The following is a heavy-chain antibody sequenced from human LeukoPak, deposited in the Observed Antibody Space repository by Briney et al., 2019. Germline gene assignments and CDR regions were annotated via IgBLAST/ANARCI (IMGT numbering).Heavy chain of an antibody. Sequence: GRSLRLSCAASGFTFSSYAMHWVRQAPGKGLEWVAVISYDGSNKYYADSVKGRFTISRDNSKNTLYLQMNSLRAEDTAVYYCARVSILRANGDYPSDYWGQGTLVTVSS. J-gene: IGHJ4*02. D-gene: IGHD4-17*01. CDR1: GFTFSSYA. CDR3: ARVSILRANGDYPSDY. V-gene: IGHV3-30-3*01. CDR2: ISYDGSNK.